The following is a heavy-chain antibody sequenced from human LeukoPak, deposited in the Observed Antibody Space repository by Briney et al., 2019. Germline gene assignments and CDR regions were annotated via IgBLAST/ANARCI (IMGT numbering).Heavy chain of an antibody. CDR3: ARGQGQWLVPYYFDY. CDR2: IYYSGST. D-gene: IGHD6-19*01. J-gene: IGHJ4*02. Sequence: SQTLSFTCTVSGGSISSGGYYWSWIRQHPGKGLEWIGYIYYSGSTNYNPSLKSRVTISVDTSKNQFSLKLSSVTAADTAVYYCARGQGQWLVPYYFDYWGQGTLVTVSS. CDR1: GGSISSGGYY. V-gene: IGHV4-31*03.